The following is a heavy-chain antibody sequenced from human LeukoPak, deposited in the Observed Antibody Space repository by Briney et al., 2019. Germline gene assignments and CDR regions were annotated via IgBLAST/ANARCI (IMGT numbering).Heavy chain of an antibody. CDR3: ARGAAADSYYYYMDV. CDR2: IYHSGST. V-gene: IGHV4-4*02. Sequence: SETLSLTCAVSGGSISSSNWWSWVRQPPGKGLEWIGEIYHSGSTNYNPSLKSRVTISVDKSKNQFSLKLSSVTAADTAVYYCARGAAADSYYYYMDVWGKGTTVTVSS. D-gene: IGHD6-13*01. J-gene: IGHJ6*03. CDR1: GGSISSSNW.